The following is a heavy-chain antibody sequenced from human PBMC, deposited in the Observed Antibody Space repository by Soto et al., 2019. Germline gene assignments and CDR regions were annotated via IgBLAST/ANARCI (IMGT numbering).Heavy chain of an antibody. CDR2: ISYDGSNK. CDR3: ARTGLLHGMDV. J-gene: IGHJ6*02. Sequence: VPLVESGGGVVQPGRSLRLSCAASGFIFSSYAMHWVRQAPGKGLEWVAVISYDGSNKYYADSVKGRFTISRDNSKNTLYLQMNSLRAEDTAVYYCARTGLLHGMDVWGQGTTVTVSS. V-gene: IGHV3-30-3*01. D-gene: IGHD2-15*01. CDR1: GFIFSSYA.